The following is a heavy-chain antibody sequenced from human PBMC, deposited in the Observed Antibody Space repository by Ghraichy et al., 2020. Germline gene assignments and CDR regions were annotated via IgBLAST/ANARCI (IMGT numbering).Heavy chain of an antibody. Sequence: SETLSLTCAVYGGSFSGYYWSWIRQPPGKGLEWIGEINHSGSTNYNPSLKSRVTISVDTSKNQFSLKLSSLTAADTAVYYCARGPHFLAAAGYYYYYYGMDVWGQGTTVTVSS. CDR3: ARGPHFLAAAGYYYYYYGMDV. CDR2: INHSGST. D-gene: IGHD6-13*01. V-gene: IGHV4-34*01. CDR1: GGSFSGYY. J-gene: IGHJ6*02.